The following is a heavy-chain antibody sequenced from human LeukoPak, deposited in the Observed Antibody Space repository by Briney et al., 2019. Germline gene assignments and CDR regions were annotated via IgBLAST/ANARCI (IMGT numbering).Heavy chain of an antibody. CDR2: INHSGST. D-gene: IGHD4-17*01. CDR3: ARGLHDYGDSGVFDY. V-gene: IGHV4-34*01. J-gene: IGHJ4*02. Sequence: PSETLSLTCAVYGGSFSGYYWSWIRQPPGKGLEWIGEINHSGSTNYNPSLKSRVTISVDTSKNQFSLKLSSVTAADTAVYYCARGLHDYGDSGVFDYWGQGTLVTVSS. CDR1: GGSFSGYY.